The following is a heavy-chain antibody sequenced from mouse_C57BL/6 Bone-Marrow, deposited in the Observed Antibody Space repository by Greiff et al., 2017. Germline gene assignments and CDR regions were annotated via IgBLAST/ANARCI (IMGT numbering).Heavy chain of an antibody. CDR3: ARWNYYGSSYVDAMDY. D-gene: IGHD1-1*01. V-gene: IGHV1-64*01. Sequence: QVQLQQPGAELVKPGASVKLSCKASGYTFTSYWMHWVKQRPGQGLEWIGMIHPNSGSTNYNEKFKSKATLTVDKSSSTAYMQLSSLTSEDSAVYDCARWNYYGSSYVDAMDYWGQGTSVTGSA. J-gene: IGHJ4*01. CDR2: IHPNSGST. CDR1: GYTFTSYW.